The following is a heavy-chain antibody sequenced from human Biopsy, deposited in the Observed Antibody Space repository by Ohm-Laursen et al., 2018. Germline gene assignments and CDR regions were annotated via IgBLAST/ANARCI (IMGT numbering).Heavy chain of an antibody. CDR1: GGSISSFY. Sequence: SDTLSLTCVVSGGSISSFYWTWIRQPPGKGPEWIGDISDSGSTNYKPSLKSRVIISVDTSKNQFSLNLSSVTAADTAVYYCARLWGGYHFHGMDVWGQGTTVTVSS. CDR2: ISDSGST. D-gene: IGHD7-27*01. CDR3: ARLWGGYHFHGMDV. V-gene: IGHV4-4*09. J-gene: IGHJ6*02.